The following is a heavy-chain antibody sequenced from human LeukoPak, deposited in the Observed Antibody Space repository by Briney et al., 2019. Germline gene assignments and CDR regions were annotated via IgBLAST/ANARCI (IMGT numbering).Heavy chain of an antibody. Sequence: PGGSLRLSCSASGLTVTNAWMNWVRQAPGEGLDWVGRIASKTDGGATGYAAPVKGRFTISRDDSKNTLNLQMNSLKTEDTAVYYCTTGIRGDWGQGTLVTVSS. CDR3: TTGIRGD. D-gene: IGHD3-10*01. CDR1: GLTVTNAW. CDR2: IASKTDGGAT. V-gene: IGHV3-15*07. J-gene: IGHJ4*02.